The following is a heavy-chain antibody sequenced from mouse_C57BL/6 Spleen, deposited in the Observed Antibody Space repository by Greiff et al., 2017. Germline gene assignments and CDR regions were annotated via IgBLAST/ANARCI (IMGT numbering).Heavy chain of an antibody. CDR1: GYTFTSYW. CDR3: ARPRYYGSSLGFAY. CDR2: IDPNSGGT. V-gene: IGHV1-72*01. J-gene: IGHJ3*01. Sequence: QVQLQQPGAELVKPGASVKLSCKASGYTFTSYWMHWVKQRPGRGLEWIGRIDPNSGGTKYNEKFKSKATLTVDKPSSTAYMQLSSLTSEVSAVYYCARPRYYGSSLGFAYWGQGTLVTVSA. D-gene: IGHD1-1*01.